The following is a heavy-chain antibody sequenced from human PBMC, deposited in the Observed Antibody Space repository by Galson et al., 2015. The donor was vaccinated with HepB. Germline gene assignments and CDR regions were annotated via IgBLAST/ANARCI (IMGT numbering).Heavy chain of an antibody. CDR1: GYTLTELS. CDR3: ATDISNNYDYIWGSYSY. D-gene: IGHD3-16*01. J-gene: IGHJ4*02. CDR2: FDPEDGET. V-gene: IGHV1-24*01. Sequence: SVKVSCKVSGYTLTELSMHWVRQAPGKGLEWMGGFDPEDGETIYAQKFQGRVTMTEDTSTDTAYMELSSLRSEDTAVYYCATDISNNYDYIWGSYSYWGQGTLVTVSS.